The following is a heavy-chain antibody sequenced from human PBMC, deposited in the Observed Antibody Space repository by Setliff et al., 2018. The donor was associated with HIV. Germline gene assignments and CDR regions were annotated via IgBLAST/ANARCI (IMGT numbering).Heavy chain of an antibody. CDR1: GGSINSGAYL. CDR2: IFRAGNA. D-gene: IGHD2-15*01. V-gene: IGHV4-61*02. CDR3: ARKQYHFVVDYYYYYGMDV. J-gene: IGHJ6*02. Sequence: PSETLSLTCTVSGGSINSGAYLWAWIRQPAGKGLEWIGRIFRAGNATYNPSLKSRAILSVDTSQNQFSLQLKHVTAADTAIYYCARKQYHFVVDYYYYYGMDVWGQGNTVTVSS.